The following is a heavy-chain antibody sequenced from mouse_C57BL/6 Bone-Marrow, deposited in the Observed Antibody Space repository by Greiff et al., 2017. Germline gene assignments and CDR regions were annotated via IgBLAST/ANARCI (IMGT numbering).Heavy chain of an antibody. CDR1: GYAFTNYL. D-gene: IGHD2-2*01. J-gene: IGHJ3*01. Sequence: QVQLQQSGAELVRPGTSVTVSCKASGYAFTNYLIEWVKQRPGQGLEWIGVINPGSGGTNYNEKFKGKATLTADKSSRTAYMQLSSLPSEDSAVYFCAIWLRRKGFAYWGQGTLVTVSA. CDR3: AIWLRRKGFAY. V-gene: IGHV1-54*01. CDR2: INPGSGGT.